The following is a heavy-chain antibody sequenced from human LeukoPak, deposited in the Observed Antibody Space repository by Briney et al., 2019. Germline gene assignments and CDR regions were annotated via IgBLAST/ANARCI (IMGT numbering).Heavy chain of an antibody. Sequence: PGGSLRLSCAASGFIFRSYSMNWVRQAPGKGLEWVSSISSSSSYIYYADSVKGRFTISRDSAKNSLYLEMNSLRAEDTAVYYCARGGTDSRGYYDALDIWGQGTMVTVSS. V-gene: IGHV3-21*01. CDR2: ISSSSSYI. D-gene: IGHD3-22*01. CDR3: ARGGTDSRGYYDALDI. CDR1: GFIFRSYS. J-gene: IGHJ3*02.